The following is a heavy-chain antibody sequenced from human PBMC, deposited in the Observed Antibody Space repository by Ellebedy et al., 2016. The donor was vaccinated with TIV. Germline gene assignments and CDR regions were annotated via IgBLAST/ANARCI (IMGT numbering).Heavy chain of an antibody. Sequence: GESLKISCAASGFTFDDYAMHWVRQAPGRGLEWVSLISGNGGNRYYADSVKGRFTISRENSKNSLYLQMNRLRSEDTALYYCAKAWGMGATIIDSWGQGTLVTVSS. CDR3: AKAWGMGATIIDS. V-gene: IGHV3-43*02. CDR1: GFTFDDYA. CDR2: ISGNGGNR. D-gene: IGHD1-26*01. J-gene: IGHJ4*02.